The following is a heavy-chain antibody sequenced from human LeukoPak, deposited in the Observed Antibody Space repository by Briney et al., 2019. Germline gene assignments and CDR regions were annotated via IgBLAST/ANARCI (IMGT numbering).Heavy chain of an antibody. CDR3: ARLLSTMIVVAYPDY. Sequence: SETLSLTCTVSDVSISGSYYYWGWIRQPPGKALEWIGSIYHTGSTYYNPSLKSRVTISVDTSKKQFSLKLRAVTAADTAVYYCARLLSTMIVVAYPDYWGQGTLVTVSS. V-gene: IGHV4-39*01. J-gene: IGHJ4*02. CDR2: IYHTGST. D-gene: IGHD3-22*01. CDR1: DVSISGSYYY.